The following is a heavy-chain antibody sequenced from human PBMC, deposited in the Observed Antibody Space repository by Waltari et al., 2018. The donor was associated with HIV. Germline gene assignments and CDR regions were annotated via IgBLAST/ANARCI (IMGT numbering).Heavy chain of an antibody. CDR2: IYYTGNT. Sequence: QVQLQESGPGLVKPSETLSLTCTVSGGSISSYFWSWIRQPPGKGLEWIGYIYYTGNTNSNPSLKSRVTISVDTSKNQFSLKLTSLTAADTAVYYCAGVEYSTSGPGYWGQGTLVTVSS. CDR1: GGSISSYF. J-gene: IGHJ4*02. D-gene: IGHD6-6*01. V-gene: IGHV4-59*01. CDR3: AGVEYSTSGPGY.